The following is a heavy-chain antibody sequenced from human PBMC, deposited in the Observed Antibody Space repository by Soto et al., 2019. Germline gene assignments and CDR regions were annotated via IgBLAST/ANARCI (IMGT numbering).Heavy chain of an antibody. CDR2: IYHSGST. CDR3: ARYTVTAEGFDY. J-gene: IGHJ4*02. CDR1: GGSISSGGYS. V-gene: IGHV4-30-2*01. D-gene: IGHD4-17*01. Sequence: SETLSFTCAVSGGSISSGGYSWSWIRQPPGKGLEWIGYIYHSGSTYYNPSLKSRVTISEDRSKNQYSLKLSSVTAAHTAAYYRARYTVTAEGFDYCGQRTLVTVSS.